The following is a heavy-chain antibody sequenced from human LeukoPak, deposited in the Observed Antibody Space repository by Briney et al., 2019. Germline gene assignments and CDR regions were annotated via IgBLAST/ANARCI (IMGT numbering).Heavy chain of an antibody. J-gene: IGHJ6*03. V-gene: IGHV4-38-2*02. Sequence: SETLSLTCTVSGYSISSGYYWGWIRQPPGKGLEWIGSIYHSGSTYYNPSLKSRVTISVDTSKNQFSLKLSSVTAADTAVYYCARGGGRRRLEQWLVDYYYYYMDVWGKGTTVTVSS. CDR1: GYSISSGYY. CDR2: IYHSGST. CDR3: ARGGGRRRLEQWLVDYYYYYMDV. D-gene: IGHD6-19*01.